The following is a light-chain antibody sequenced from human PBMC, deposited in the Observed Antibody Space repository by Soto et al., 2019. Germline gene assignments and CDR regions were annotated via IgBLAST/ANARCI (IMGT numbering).Light chain of an antibody. V-gene: IGKV3-11*01. J-gene: IGKJ1*01. CDR3: QRYGG. Sequence: EIVLTQSPATLSLSPGERATLSCWASQSVNRYLVWYQQKPGQAPRLLMYDASKRATGIPARFSGSGSGTDFTLTISSLEPEDFAVYYCQRYGGFGQGTKVDIK. CDR1: QSVNRY. CDR2: DAS.